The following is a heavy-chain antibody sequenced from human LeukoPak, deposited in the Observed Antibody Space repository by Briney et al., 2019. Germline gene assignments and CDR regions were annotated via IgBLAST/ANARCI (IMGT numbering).Heavy chain of an antibody. CDR1: GGSISSGGYY. J-gene: IGHJ4*02. CDR3: ANINWKGETSDY. D-gene: IGHD1-1*01. Sequence: PSETLSLTCTVSGGSISSGGYYWSWIRQPPGKGLEWIGYIYHSGSTYYNPSLKSRVTISVDTSKNQFSLKLSSVTAADTAVYYCANINWKGETSDYWGQGTLVTVSS. CDR2: IYHSGST. V-gene: IGHV4-30-2*03.